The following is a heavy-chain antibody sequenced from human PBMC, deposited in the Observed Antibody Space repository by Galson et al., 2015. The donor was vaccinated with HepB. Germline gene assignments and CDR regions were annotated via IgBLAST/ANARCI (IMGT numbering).Heavy chain of an antibody. D-gene: IGHD3-22*01. CDR1: GFSFDDYA. CDR2: ISWNGGDI. Sequence: SLRLSCATSGFSFDDYAMHWVRQAPGKGLEWVSSISWNGGDITYADSVKGRCTISRDNAKNFVFLQMNSLRDEDTAFYYCAEDRGLRDYDSLDYWGQGTLVTVSS. J-gene: IGHJ4*02. V-gene: IGHV3-9*01. CDR3: AEDRGLRDYDSLDY.